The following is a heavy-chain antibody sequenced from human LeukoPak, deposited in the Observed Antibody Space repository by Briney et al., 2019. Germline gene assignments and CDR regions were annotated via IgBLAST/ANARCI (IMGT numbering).Heavy chain of an antibody. CDR2: ISAYNGNT. CDR1: GYTFTSYG. J-gene: IGHJ4*02. V-gene: IGHV1-18*01. CDR3: ARAQGYYYDSSGYYFDYFDY. Sequence: ASVKVSCKASGYTFTSYGISWVRQAPGQGLEWMGWISAYNGNTNYAQKFQGRVTITTDTSTSTAYMELRSLRSDDTAVYYCARAQGYYYDSSGYYFDYFDYWGQGTLVTVSS. D-gene: IGHD3-22*01.